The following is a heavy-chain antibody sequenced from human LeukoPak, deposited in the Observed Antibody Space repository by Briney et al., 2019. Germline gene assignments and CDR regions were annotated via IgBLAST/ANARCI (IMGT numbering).Heavy chain of an antibody. CDR1: GGSFSGYY. V-gene: IGHV4-34*01. CDR2: INHSGST. J-gene: IGHJ4*02. Sequence: SETLSLTCAVYGGSFSGYYWSWIRQPPGKGLEWIGEINHSGSTNYNPSLKSRVTISVDTSKNQFSLKLSSVTAADTAVYYCARSQSNYYDSSGYYSWGQGTLVTVSS. CDR3: ARSQSNYYDSSGYYS. D-gene: IGHD3-22*01.